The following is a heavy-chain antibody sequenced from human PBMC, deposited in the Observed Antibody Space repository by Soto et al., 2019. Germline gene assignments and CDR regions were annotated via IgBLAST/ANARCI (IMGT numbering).Heavy chain of an antibody. D-gene: IGHD5-12*01. CDR2: IYSGGST. J-gene: IGHJ6*02. CDR1: GFTASSRS. V-gene: IGHV3-53*01. CDR3: GSVVATNSDYYGGMDV. Sequence: PGGSLRLSWAASGFTASSRSMSWVRQALWKGLEWVSVIYSGGSTYYADSVKGRFTISRDNSKNTLYLQMNSLRAEDTAVYYCGSVVATNSDYYGGMDVWGQGTTVTVSS.